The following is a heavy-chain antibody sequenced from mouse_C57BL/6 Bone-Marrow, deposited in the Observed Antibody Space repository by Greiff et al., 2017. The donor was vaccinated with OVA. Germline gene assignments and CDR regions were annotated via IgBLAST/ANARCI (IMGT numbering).Heavy chain of an antibody. CDR2: IYPGSGST. V-gene: IGHV1-55*01. CDR1: GYTFTSYW. Sequence: QVQLQQPGAELVKPGASVKMSCKASGYTFTSYWITWVKQRPGQGLEWIGDIYPGSGSTNYNEKFKSKATLTVDTSSSTAYTQLSSLTSEDSAVYYCARTYYGYDGVDYWGQGTTLTVSS. D-gene: IGHD2-9*01. J-gene: IGHJ2*01. CDR3: ARTYYGYDGVDY.